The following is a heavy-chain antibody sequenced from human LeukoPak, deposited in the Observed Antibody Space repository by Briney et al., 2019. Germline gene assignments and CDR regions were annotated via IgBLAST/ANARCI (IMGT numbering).Heavy chain of an antibody. CDR2: INPSGGSI. CDR1: GYTFTSYY. CDR3: TRQWRSYWYFDL. V-gene: IGHV1-46*01. D-gene: IGHD2-8*01. J-gene: IGHJ2*01. Sequence: ASVKVSCKASGYTFTSYYMRWVRQAPGQGLEWMGIINPSGGSINYAQKFQGRVTVTRDTSTSTVYMELSSLRSEDTAVYYCTRQWRSYWYFDLWGRGALVTVSS.